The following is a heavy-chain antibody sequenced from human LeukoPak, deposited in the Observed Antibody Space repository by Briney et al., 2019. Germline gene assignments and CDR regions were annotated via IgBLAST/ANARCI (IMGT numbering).Heavy chain of an antibody. CDR3: ARDSGLGEPLDH. CDR2: IYYSGST. V-gene: IGHV4-59*01. J-gene: IGHJ4*02. CDR1: GGSISTYY. D-gene: IGHD3-10*01. Sequence: SETLSHTCTVSGGSISTYYWSWIRQSPGKGLEWIGYIYYSGSTSYNPSLKSRVTMSVDTSKNQFSLKVRSVTAADTAVYYCARDSGLGEPLDHWGQGTLVTVSS.